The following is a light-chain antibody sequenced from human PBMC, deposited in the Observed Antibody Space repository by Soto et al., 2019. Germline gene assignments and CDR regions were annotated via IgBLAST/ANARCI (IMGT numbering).Light chain of an antibody. V-gene: IGKV1-9*01. Sequence: IQLTQSPSSLSASVGDIVTITCRASQGISTYLAWYQQKPGKAPKLLIYAASTLQSGVPSRFSGSGSGTDFTLTISSLQPEDFATYYCQQLKSYTEWTFGQGTKVDI. CDR3: QQLKSYTEWT. CDR2: AAS. J-gene: IGKJ1*01. CDR1: QGISTY.